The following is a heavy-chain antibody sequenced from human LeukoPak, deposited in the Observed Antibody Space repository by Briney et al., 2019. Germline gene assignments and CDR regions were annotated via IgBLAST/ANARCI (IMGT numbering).Heavy chain of an antibody. J-gene: IGHJ4*02. V-gene: IGHV3-21*01. CDR3: ASYPPYCSGGSCYRDPWFLDY. CDR1: GFTFSSYS. D-gene: IGHD2-15*01. Sequence: GGSLRLSCAASGFTFSSYSMNWVRQAPGKGLEWVSSISSSSSYIYYADSVKGRFTISRDNAKNSLYLQMNSLRAEDTAVYYCASYPPYCSGGSCYRDPWFLDYWGQGTLVTVSS. CDR2: ISSSSSYI.